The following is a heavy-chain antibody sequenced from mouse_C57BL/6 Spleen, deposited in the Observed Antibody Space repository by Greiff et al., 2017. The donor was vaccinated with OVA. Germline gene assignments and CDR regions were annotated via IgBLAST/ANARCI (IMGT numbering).Heavy chain of an antibody. CDR2: INPSTGGT. V-gene: IGHV1-42*01. D-gene: IGHD2-4*01. CDR3: AIYYDYDAWFAY. Sequence: VQLQQSGPELVKPGASVKISCKASGYSFTGYYMNWVKQSPEKSLEWIGEINPSTGGTTYNQKFKAKATLTVDKSSSTAYMQLKSLTSEDSAVYYCAIYYDYDAWFAYWGQGTLVTVSA. CDR1: GYSFTGYY. J-gene: IGHJ3*01.